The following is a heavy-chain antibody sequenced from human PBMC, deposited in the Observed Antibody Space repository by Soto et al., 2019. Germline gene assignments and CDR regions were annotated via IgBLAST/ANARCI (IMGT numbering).Heavy chain of an antibody. CDR3: ARERLEGYCSSTSCSNWFDP. CDR2: IIPIFGTA. CDR1: GGTFSSYA. D-gene: IGHD2-2*01. J-gene: IGHJ5*02. Sequence: GTSVKVSCKASGGTFSSYAIIWVRQAPGQGLEWMGGIIPIFGTANYAQKFQGRVTITADESTSTAYMELSSLRSEDAAVYYCARERLEGYCSSTSCSNWFDPWGQGTLVTVSS. V-gene: IGHV1-69*13.